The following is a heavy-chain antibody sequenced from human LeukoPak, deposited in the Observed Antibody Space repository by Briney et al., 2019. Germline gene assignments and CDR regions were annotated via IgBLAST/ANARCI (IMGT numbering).Heavy chain of an antibody. J-gene: IGHJ5*02. CDR3: ARGGDYYGSGTYYAFDP. V-gene: IGHV4-59*01. CDR1: GGSISSYY. Sequence: SETLSLTCTVSGGSISSYYWSWIRQPPGKGLEWIGYIYYSESPNYNPSLKSRVTISIDTSKNHFSLRLSSVTAADTVVYYCARGGDYYGSGTYYAFDPWGQGTLVTVSS. CDR2: IYYSESP. D-gene: IGHD3-10*01.